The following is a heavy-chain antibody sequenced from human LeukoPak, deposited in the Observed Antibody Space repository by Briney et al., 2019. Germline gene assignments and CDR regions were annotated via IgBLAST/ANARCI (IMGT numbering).Heavy chain of an antibody. D-gene: IGHD6-25*01. CDR3: ARLYNKAAAALNP. J-gene: IGHJ5*02. V-gene: IGHV7-4-1*02. Sequence: GASVKVSCKASGYTFTSYAMNWVRHAPGQGLEWMGWINTNTRNPTYAQGFTGRFVFSLDTSVSTAYLQISSLKAEDTAVYYCARLYNKAAAALNPWGQGTLVTVSS. CDR1: GYTFTSYA. CDR2: INTNTRNP.